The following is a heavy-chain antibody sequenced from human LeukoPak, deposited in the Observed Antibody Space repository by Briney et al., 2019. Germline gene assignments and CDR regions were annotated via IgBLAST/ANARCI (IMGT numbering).Heavy chain of an antibody. CDR2: ISYDGSNK. V-gene: IGHV3-30*18. D-gene: IGHD3-16*01. CDR3: AKVGGGPTDY. J-gene: IGHJ4*02. CDR1: GFTFSSYG. Sequence: GGSLRLSCAASGFTFSSYGMHWVRQAPGKGLEWVAVISYDGSNKYYADSVKGRFTISRDNSKNTLYLQMNSLRAEDTAVYYCAKVGGGPTDYWAREPWSPSPQ.